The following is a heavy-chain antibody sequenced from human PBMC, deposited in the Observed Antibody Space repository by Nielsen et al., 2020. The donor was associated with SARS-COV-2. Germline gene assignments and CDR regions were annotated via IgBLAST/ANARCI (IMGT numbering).Heavy chain of an antibody. CDR1: GFTFNSHV. J-gene: IGHJ6*02. CDR2: ISETGGLK. D-gene: IGHD5-18*01. CDR3: VKGLRSEGRSWIHLWVRYAMDV. V-gene: IGHV3-23*01. Sequence: ESLKISCAASGFTFNSHVMTWVRQAPGKGLEWVSGISETGGLKYYSESLKGRFTISRDYSKSTLHLLMNSLRVEDTAVYYCVKGLRSEGRSWIHLWVRYAMDVWGQGTMVAVSS.